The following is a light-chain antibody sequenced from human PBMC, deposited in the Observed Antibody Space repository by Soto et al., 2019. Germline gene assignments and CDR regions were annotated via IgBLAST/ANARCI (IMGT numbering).Light chain of an antibody. Sequence: EIVLTQSPATLSLSPGERATLSCRASQSVSTYLAWYQQKPGQAPRLLIYGASNRATGIPARFSGSGSGTDFNLTISSLEPEDFAVYYCQQRSNWPPTFGPGTKVDIK. CDR2: GAS. CDR3: QQRSNWPPT. CDR1: QSVSTY. V-gene: IGKV3-11*01. J-gene: IGKJ3*01.